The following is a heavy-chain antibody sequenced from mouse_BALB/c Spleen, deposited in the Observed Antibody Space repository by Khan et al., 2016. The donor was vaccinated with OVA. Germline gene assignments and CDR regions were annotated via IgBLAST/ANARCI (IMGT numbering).Heavy chain of an antibody. CDR2: IWGDGST. CDR1: GFSLTSYG. Sequence: VQLQESGPGLVAPSQSLSITCTVSGFSLTSYGVNWVRQPPGKDLEWLGVIWGDGSTNYHSALISRLSISKDNSKSQLFLKLNILQTDDTATYYCGKWCDVYAVDYWGQGTSVTVSS. J-gene: IGHJ4*01. D-gene: IGHD1-1*02. CDR3: GKWCDVYAVDY. V-gene: IGHV2-3*01.